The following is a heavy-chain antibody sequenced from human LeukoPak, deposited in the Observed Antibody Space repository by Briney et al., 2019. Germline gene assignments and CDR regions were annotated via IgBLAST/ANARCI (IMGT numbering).Heavy chain of an antibody. D-gene: IGHD4-17*01. CDR2: IYYSGST. Sequence: SETLSLTCTVSGGSISSSSYYWGWIRQPPGKGLERIGSIYYSGSTYYNPSLKSRVTISVDTSKNQFSLNLNSVTAADTAVYYCARAYYGDFFDYWGQGTLVTVSS. J-gene: IGHJ4*02. V-gene: IGHV4-39*01. CDR1: GGSISSSSYY. CDR3: ARAYYGDFFDY.